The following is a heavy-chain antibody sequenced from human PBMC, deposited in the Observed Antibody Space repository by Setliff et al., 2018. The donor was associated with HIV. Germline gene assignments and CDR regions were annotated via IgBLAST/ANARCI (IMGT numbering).Heavy chain of an antibody. V-gene: IGHV4-61*09. CDR1: GDSISSGSYY. D-gene: IGHD3-16*01. Sequence: PSETRSLTCSVSGDSISSGSYYWSWIRLPAGKGLEWIGQIHTTGSTNYNPSLKSRVTISMDTSKNQFSLNLNSVTATDTAVYYCAKRTFGSGRLDPWGQGTLVTVSS. CDR2: IHTTGST. J-gene: IGHJ5*02. CDR3: AKRTFGSGRLDP.